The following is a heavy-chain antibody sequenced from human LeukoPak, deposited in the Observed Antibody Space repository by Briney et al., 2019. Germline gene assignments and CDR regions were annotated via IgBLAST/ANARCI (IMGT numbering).Heavy chain of an antibody. J-gene: IGHJ3*02. V-gene: IGHV1-69*06. D-gene: IGHD3-10*01. Sequence: SVKVSCKASGGTFSSYAISWVRQASGQGLEWMGGIIPIFVTANYAQKFQGRVTITADKSTSTAYMELSSLRSEDTAMYYCARAGLSPMVRGLHDAFDIWGQGTMITVSS. CDR1: GGTFSSYA. CDR3: ARAGLSPMVRGLHDAFDI. CDR2: IIPIFVTA.